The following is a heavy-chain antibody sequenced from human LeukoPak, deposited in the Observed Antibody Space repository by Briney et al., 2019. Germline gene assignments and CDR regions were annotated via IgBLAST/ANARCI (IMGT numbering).Heavy chain of an antibody. CDR3: ARDASSSPRGRFDP. D-gene: IGHD2-2*01. J-gene: IGHJ5*02. Sequence: SATLSLTCAVYGGSFSGYYWSWIRQPPGKGLEWIGEINHSGSTNYNPSLKSRFTISVDTSKNQFSLKLTSVTATDTAVYYCARDASSSPRGRFDPWGQGTLVTVSS. CDR2: INHSGST. V-gene: IGHV4-34*01. CDR1: GGSFSGYY.